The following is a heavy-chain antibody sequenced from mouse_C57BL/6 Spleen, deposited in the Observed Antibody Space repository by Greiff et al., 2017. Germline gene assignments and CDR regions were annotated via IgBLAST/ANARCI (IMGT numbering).Heavy chain of an antibody. V-gene: IGHV5-9-1*02. J-gene: IGHJ4*01. CDR2: ISSGGDYI. CDR1: GFTFSSYA. D-gene: IGHD2-4*01. CDR3: TRVRNDYDLYAMDY. Sequence: EVMLVESGEGLVKPGGSLKLSCAASGFTFSSYAMSWVRQTPEKRLEWVAYISSGGDYIYYADTVQGRFTFSRDNTRNTLYLQLSSLKSYDTAMYYCTRVRNDYDLYAMDYWGQGTSVTVSS.